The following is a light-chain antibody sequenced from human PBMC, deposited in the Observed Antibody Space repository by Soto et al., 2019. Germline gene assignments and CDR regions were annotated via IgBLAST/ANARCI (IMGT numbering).Light chain of an antibody. CDR2: GAS. CDR1: QSVSSN. J-gene: IGKJ4*01. Sequence: EIVMTQSPATLSVSPGERATLSCRASQSVSSNLAWYQQKPGQAPRLLIYGASTRATGIPARLSGSGSGTEFTLTISSLQSEDFAVYYCQQRSDWPPSLTFGGGTKVDIK. V-gene: IGKV3-15*01. CDR3: QQRSDWPPSLT.